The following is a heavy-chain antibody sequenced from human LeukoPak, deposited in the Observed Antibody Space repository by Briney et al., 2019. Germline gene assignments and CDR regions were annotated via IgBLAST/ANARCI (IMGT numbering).Heavy chain of an antibody. CDR3: AKDYCGGDCYSGWYFDP. V-gene: IGHV3-9*01. CDR1: GFTFDDYA. J-gene: IGHJ2*01. CDR2: ISYNSDTI. Sequence: GRSLRLSCAASGFTFDDYAMHWVRQAPGKGLEWVSGISYNSDTIAYADSVKGRFTISRDNAKNSLYLQMNSLRAEDKALYYCAKDYCGGDCYSGWYFDPWGRGTLVTVSS. D-gene: IGHD2-21*02.